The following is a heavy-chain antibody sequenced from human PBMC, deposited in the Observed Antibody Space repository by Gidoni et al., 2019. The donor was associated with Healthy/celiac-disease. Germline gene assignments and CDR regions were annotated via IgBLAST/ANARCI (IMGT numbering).Heavy chain of an antibody. CDR3: AHRLTGRIAAAGTFDY. CDR1: GFSLSTSGVG. CDR2: IYWDDDK. Sequence: QITLKESGPTLVKPTQTLTLTCTFSGFSLSTSGVGVGWIRQPPGKALEWLALIYWDDDKRYSPSLKSRLTITKDTSKNQVVLTMTNMDPVDTATYYCAHRLTGRIAAAGTFDYWGQGTLVTVSS. V-gene: IGHV2-5*02. D-gene: IGHD6-13*01. J-gene: IGHJ4*02.